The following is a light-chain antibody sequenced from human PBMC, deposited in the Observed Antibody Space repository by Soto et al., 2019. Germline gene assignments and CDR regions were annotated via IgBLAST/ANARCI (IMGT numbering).Light chain of an antibody. CDR2: EVT. CDR3: SSYAAGNNFYFV. J-gene: IGLJ3*02. CDR1: SSDVGGYNY. Sequence: QSALTQPPSASGSPGQSVTISCTGTSSDVGGYNYVSWYQQYPGRAPKLMNYEVTKRPSGVPDRFSGSKSGNTASLTVSGFQVEDEADYYCSSYAAGNNFYFVFGGGTQLTVL. V-gene: IGLV2-8*01.